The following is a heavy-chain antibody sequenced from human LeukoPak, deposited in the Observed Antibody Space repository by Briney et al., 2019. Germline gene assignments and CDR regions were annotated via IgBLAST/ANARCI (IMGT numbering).Heavy chain of an antibody. CDR3: ARVKMVRGALKNYYYYFGMDV. Sequence: GASVKVSCKASGYTFTSYDIDWVRQATGQGLEWMGWMNPNSGNTGYAQKFQGRVTMTRNTSISTAYMELSSLRSEDTAVYYCARVKMVRGALKNYYYYFGMDVWGQGTTVTVSS. CDR1: GYTFTSYD. V-gene: IGHV1-8*01. J-gene: IGHJ6*02. CDR2: MNPNSGNT. D-gene: IGHD3-10*01.